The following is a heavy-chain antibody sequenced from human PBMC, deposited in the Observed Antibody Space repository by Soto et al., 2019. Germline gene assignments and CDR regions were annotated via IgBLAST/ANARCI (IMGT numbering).Heavy chain of an antibody. J-gene: IGHJ2*01. CDR2: ISYSGST. V-gene: IGHV4-39*01. CDR1: GGSISSSSYY. CDR3: ADHLKTTVTAYWYFDL. Sequence: PSETLSLTCTVSGGSISSSSYYWGWIRQPPGKGLEWIGIISYSGSTYYNPSLKSRVSISVDTSKNQFSLKLTSVTAADTAVYYCADHLKTTVTAYWYFDLWGRGTLVTVSS. D-gene: IGHD4-17*01.